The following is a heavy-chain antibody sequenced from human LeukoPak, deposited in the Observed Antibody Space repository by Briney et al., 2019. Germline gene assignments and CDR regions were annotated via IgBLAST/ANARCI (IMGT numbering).Heavy chain of an antibody. Sequence: SETLSLTCTVSGASVVSDTYYWGWIRQPPGKGLEWIGSIYYSGSTYYSPSLKSRVTMSVDTSKDQFSLKLSSVTAADTAVYYCARSYCSSSNCYLYYFDSWGQGTVVTVSS. J-gene: IGHJ4*02. CDR3: ARSYCSSSNCYLYYFDS. CDR1: GASVVSDTYY. CDR2: IYYSGST. D-gene: IGHD2-2*01. V-gene: IGHV4-39*07.